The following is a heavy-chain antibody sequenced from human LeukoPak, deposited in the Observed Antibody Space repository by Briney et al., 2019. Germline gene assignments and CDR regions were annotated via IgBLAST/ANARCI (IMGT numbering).Heavy chain of an antibody. D-gene: IGHD3-22*01. CDR3: ARDERYYDSSGYYSPFDH. Sequence: GGSLRLSCAASGFTLDDYGMSWARQAPGKGLEWVSGINWNGGSTSYARPVKGRFTISRDNAKNSLYLQMNSLRAEDTALYYCARDERYYDSSGYYSPFDHWGQGTLVTVSS. J-gene: IGHJ4*02. CDR1: GFTLDDYG. CDR2: INWNGGST. V-gene: IGHV3-20*04.